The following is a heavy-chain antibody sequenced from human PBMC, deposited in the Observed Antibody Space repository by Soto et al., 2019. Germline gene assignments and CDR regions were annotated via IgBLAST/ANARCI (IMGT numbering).Heavy chain of an antibody. V-gene: IGHV3-33*01. Sequence: PGGSLRLSCATSGFTFSSYAMHWVRQASGKGLEWVSLIWNDGIGKYYADSVKGRFTISRDTSKSTLYLEMNSLRVDDTAVYYCVRDNVAAADLFDSWGQGTLVTVSS. D-gene: IGHD6-13*01. CDR3: VRDNVAAADLFDS. CDR2: IWNDGIGK. CDR1: GFTFSSYA. J-gene: IGHJ4*02.